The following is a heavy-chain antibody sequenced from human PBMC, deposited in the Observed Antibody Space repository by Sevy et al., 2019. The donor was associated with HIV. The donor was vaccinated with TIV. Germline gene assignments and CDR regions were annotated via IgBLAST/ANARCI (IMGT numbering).Heavy chain of an antibody. J-gene: IGHJ4*02. CDR3: ARDLLAIAGYRSTWSGGY. CDR1: GYTFTNFG. V-gene: IGHV1-18*01. CDR2: IGAYNGNT. D-gene: IGHD6-13*01. Sequence: ASVKVSCKASGYTFTNFGITWVRQAPGQGLEWMGWIGAYNGNTNYAQKFQGRVTMTTDTSTSTAYMELRSLRSDDTAVYYCARDLLAIAGYRSTWSGGYWGQGTLVTVSS.